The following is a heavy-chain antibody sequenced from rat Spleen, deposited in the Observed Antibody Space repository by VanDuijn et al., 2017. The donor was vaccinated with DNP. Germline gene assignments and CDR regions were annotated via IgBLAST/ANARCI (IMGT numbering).Heavy chain of an antibody. J-gene: IGHJ3*01. D-gene: IGHD1-3*01. CDR3: TTEGSANWFAY. Sequence: EVQLVESGGGLVQPGRSLKLSCTASGFPFSNYNMAWVRQAPKKGLEWVSTIIYDGSRTYYRDSVKGRFTISRDNAKSTLYVQMDSLRSEDTATYYCTTEGSANWFAYWGQGTLATVSS. CDR1: GFPFSNYN. CDR2: IIYDGSRT. V-gene: IGHV5S10*01.